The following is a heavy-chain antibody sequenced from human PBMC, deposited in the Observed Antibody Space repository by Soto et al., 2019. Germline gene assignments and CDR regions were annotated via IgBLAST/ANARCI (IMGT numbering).Heavy chain of an antibody. J-gene: IGHJ3*02. CDR2: INSDGSST. Sequence: EVQLVESGGGLVQPGGSLRLSCAASGFTFSNYWMHWVRQAPGKGLLWVSRINSDGSSTSYADSVKGRFTISRDNAKNTLYLHMNSLRAEGTAVYYWARDSRIGPDYDYFWGPPGGDGLDIWGQGTMVTASS. D-gene: IGHD3-16*01. V-gene: IGHV3-74*01. CDR3: ARDSRIGPDYDYFWGPPGGDGLDI. CDR1: GFTFSNYW.